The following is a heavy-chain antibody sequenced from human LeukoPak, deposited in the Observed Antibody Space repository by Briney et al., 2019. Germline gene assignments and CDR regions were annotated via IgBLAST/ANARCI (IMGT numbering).Heavy chain of an antibody. CDR2: INGDGSRT. V-gene: IGHV3-74*01. CDR1: GFTFSSYW. Sequence: GGSLRLSCAASGFTFSSYWMHWVRQAPGKGLVWVSRINGDGSRTTYADSVKGRFTISRDNAKNTLYLQMNSLRAEDTAVYYCARENGYKYDYWGQGTLVTVSS. D-gene: IGHD5-24*01. CDR3: ARENGYKYDY. J-gene: IGHJ4*02.